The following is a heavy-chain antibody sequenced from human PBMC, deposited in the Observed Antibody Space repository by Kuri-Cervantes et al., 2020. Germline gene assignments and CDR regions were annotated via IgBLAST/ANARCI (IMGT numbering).Heavy chain of an antibody. CDR3: ARAIYSYYLGPSGPFDY. V-gene: IGHV1-46*01. D-gene: IGHD5-18*01. CDR1: GYTFTSYD. CDR2: INPSGGST. Sequence: VKVSCKASGYTFTSYDIYWVRQATGQGLEWMGIINPSGGSTSYAQKFQGRVTITADESTSTAYMELSSLRSEDTAVYYCARAIYSYYLGPSGPFDYWGQGTLVTVSS. J-gene: IGHJ4*02.